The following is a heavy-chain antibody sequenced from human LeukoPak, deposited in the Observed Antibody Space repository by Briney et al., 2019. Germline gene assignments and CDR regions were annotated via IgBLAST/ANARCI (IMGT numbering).Heavy chain of an antibody. CDR1: GYTFTSYG. Sequence: GASVKVSCKASGYTFTSYGISWVRQAPGQGLEWMGWISAYNGNTNYAQKLQGRVTMTTDTSTSTAYMELRSLRSDDTAVYYCAKEYDSSGYLYYFDYWGQGTLVTVSS. V-gene: IGHV1-18*01. CDR2: ISAYNGNT. J-gene: IGHJ4*02. D-gene: IGHD3-22*01. CDR3: AKEYDSSGYLYYFDY.